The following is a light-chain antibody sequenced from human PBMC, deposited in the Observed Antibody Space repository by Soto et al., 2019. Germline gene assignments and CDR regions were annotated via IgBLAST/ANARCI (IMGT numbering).Light chain of an antibody. CDR1: QSVSSN. Sequence: EIVMTQSPATLSVSPGERATLSCRASQSVSSNLAWYQQKPGQAPRLLIYGAFTRDTGIPARFSGSGSGTEFTLTISSLQSEDFAVYYCQQYNNWPRTFGQETKLEIK. CDR3: QQYNNWPRT. J-gene: IGKJ2*01. CDR2: GAF. V-gene: IGKV3-15*01.